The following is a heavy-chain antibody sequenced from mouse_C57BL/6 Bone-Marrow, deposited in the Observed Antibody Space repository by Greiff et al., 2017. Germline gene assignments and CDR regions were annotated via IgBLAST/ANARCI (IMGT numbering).Heavy chain of an antibody. CDR2: IYPRSGNT. Sequence: VKLQQSGAELARPGASVKLSCKASGYTFTSYGISWVKQRPGQGLEWIGEIYPRSGNTYYNEKFKGKATLTADKSSSTAYMELRSLTSDDSAVYVCAPVVNAMDYGGQGTAVTVSS. J-gene: IGHJ4*01. V-gene: IGHV1-81*01. D-gene: IGHD1-1*01. CDR1: GYTFTSYG. CDR3: APVVNAMDY.